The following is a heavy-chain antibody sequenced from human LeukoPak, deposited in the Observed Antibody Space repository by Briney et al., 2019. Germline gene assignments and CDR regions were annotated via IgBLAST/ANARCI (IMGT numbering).Heavy chain of an antibody. CDR2: IYYSGST. Sequence: SETLSLTCTVYGDSISSYYWSWIRQPPGKGLEWIGYIYYSGSTNYNPSLKSRVTISVDTSKNQFSLKLSSVTAADTAVYYCARHANIYSSGWYFDLWGRGTLVTVSS. V-gene: IGHV4-59*08. J-gene: IGHJ2*01. CDR3: ARHANIYSSGWYFDL. CDR1: GDSISSYY. D-gene: IGHD6-19*01.